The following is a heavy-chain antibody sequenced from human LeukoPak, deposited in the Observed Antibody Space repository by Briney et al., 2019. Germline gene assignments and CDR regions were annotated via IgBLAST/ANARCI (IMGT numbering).Heavy chain of an antibody. Sequence: ASVKVSCKASGYTFTGYYMHWVRQAPGQGLEWMGWVNPNSGGTNYAQKLQGRVTMTTDTSTSTAYMELRSLRSDDTAVYYCARGKPAAIYAFDIWGQGTMVTVSS. V-gene: IGHV1-2*02. CDR3: ARGKPAAIYAFDI. J-gene: IGHJ3*02. D-gene: IGHD2-2*01. CDR2: VNPNSGGT. CDR1: GYTFTGYY.